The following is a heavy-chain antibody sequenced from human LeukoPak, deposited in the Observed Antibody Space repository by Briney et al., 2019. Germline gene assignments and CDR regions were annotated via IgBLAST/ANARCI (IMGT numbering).Heavy chain of an antibody. Sequence: TGGSLRLSCAASGFTLSSYEMNWVRQAPGKGLEWVSYISSSGDIIYNADSVKGRFTISRDNSKNTVYLQMNSLRGEDTAVYFCAKEYGYDYNYYYSMDVWGKGTTVTITS. CDR3: AKEYGYDYNYYYSMDV. D-gene: IGHD1-1*01. J-gene: IGHJ6*03. V-gene: IGHV3-48*03. CDR1: GFTLSSYE. CDR2: ISSSGDII.